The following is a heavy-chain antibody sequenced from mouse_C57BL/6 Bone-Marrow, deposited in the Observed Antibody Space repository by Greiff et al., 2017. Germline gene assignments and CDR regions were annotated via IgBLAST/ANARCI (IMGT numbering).Heavy chain of an antibody. CDR2: IYPGSGNT. D-gene: IGHD1-1*01. J-gene: IGHJ1*03. CDR1: GYTFTDYY. CDR3: ARRNYGSSYDWYFDV. Sequence: QVQLQQSGAELVRPGASVKLSCKASGYTFTDYYINWVKQRPGQGLEWIARIYPGSGNTYYNEKFKGKATLTAEKSSSTAYMQLSSLTSDDSAVYFCARRNYGSSYDWYFDVWGTGTTVTVSS. V-gene: IGHV1-76*01.